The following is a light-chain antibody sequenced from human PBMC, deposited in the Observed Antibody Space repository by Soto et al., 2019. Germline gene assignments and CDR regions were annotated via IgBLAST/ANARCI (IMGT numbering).Light chain of an antibody. CDR2: EVS. CDR3: SSYAGSYV. J-gene: IGLJ1*01. Sequence: QSALTQPPSASGSPGQSVTISCTGTSSDVGGYNYVSWYQQHPGKAPKLMIYEVSKRPSGVPDRFSGSKSGNTASLTVSGVQAEDEADYYCSSYAGSYVFGTGTKLTV. V-gene: IGLV2-8*01. CDR1: SSDVGGYNY.